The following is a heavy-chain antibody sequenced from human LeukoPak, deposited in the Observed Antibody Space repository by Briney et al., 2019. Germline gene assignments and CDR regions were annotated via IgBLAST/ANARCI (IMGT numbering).Heavy chain of an antibody. CDR1: GFSLITSGVG. Sequence: SGPTLVKPTQTLTLTCTFSGFSLITSGVGVGWIRQPPGKALEWLALIYWDDDKRYSPSLKSRLTITKDTSKNQVVLTMTNMDPVDTATYYCAHLAYCGGDCYTDLYYFDYWGQGTLVTVSS. CDR3: AHLAYCGGDCYTDLYYFDY. V-gene: IGHV2-5*02. CDR2: IYWDDDK. J-gene: IGHJ4*02. D-gene: IGHD2-21*02.